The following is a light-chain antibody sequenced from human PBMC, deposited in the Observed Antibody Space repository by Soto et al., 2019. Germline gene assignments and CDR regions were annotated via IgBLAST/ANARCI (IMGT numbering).Light chain of an antibody. Sequence: EIVMTQSPATLSVSPGERATLSCRASQSISSYLAWCQQKPGQAPRLLSYGASTRATGIPARFSGSGSGTEFTLTINSLQSEDFAVYYCQQYNAWPLTFGGGTKVEIK. CDR2: GAS. CDR1: QSISSY. V-gene: IGKV3-15*01. CDR3: QQYNAWPLT. J-gene: IGKJ4*01.